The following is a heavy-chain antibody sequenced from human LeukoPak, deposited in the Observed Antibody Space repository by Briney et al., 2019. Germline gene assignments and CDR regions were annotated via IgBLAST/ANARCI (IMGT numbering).Heavy chain of an antibody. V-gene: IGHV3-23*01. CDR3: AKDTYYDFWSGYFPSFDY. J-gene: IGHJ4*02. Sequence: GGSLRLSCAASGFTFSSYAMSWVRQAPGKGLEWVSAISGSGDSTYYADSVKGRFTISRDNSKNTLYLQMNSLRAEDTAVYYCAKDTYYDFWSGYFPSFDYWGQGTLVTVSS. D-gene: IGHD3-3*01. CDR1: GFTFSSYA. CDR2: ISGSGDST.